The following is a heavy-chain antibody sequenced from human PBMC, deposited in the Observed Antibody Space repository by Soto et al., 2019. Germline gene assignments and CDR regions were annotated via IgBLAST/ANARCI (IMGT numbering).Heavy chain of an antibody. Sequence: ASVKVSCKASGYTFSNYGISWLRQAPGQGLEWMGWIGAYNRNTDYAQNLQGRVTMTTDTSSSTAYMELRSLTSDDTAVYYCARDVPATAAVGWEYWG. J-gene: IGHJ4*01. D-gene: IGHD2-21*02. CDR1: GYTFSNYG. CDR2: IGAYNRNT. V-gene: IGHV1-18*04. CDR3: ARDVPATAAVGWEY.